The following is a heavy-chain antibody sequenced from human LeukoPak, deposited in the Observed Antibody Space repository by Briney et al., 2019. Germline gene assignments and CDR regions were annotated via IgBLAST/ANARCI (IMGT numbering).Heavy chain of an antibody. J-gene: IGHJ4*02. V-gene: IGHV3-21*01. CDR2: ISSSSSYI. D-gene: IGHD2-2*02. CDR3: ARDLLGYCSSTSCYTGDY. CDR1: GFTFSSYS. Sequence: PGGSLRLPCAASGFTFSSYSMNWVRQAPGKGLEWVSSISSSSSYIYYADSVKGRFTISRDNAKNSLYLQMNSLRAEDTAVYYCARDLLGYCSSTSCYTGDYWGQGTLVTVSS.